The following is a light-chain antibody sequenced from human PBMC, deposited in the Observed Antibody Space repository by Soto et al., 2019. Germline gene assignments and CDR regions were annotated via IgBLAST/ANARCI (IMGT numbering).Light chain of an antibody. CDR2: DNS. J-gene: IGLJ2*01. V-gene: IGLV1-40*01. CDR1: SSNIGVGYD. Sequence: QSVLTQPPSVSGAPGQRVTISCTGSSSNIGVGYDVHWYQQLPGTAPKLLIFDNSNRPSGVPDRFSGSKSGPSASASLAITGLQAEDEADYYCQSYDSSLNKVVFGGGTKLTVL. CDR3: QSYDSSLNKVV.